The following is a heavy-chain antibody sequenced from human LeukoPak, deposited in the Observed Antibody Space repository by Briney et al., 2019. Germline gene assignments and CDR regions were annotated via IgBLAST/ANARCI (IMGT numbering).Heavy chain of an antibody. V-gene: IGHV1-69*06. CDR2: IIPIFGTA. CDR3: ARDLAGDGALHFDY. D-gene: IGHD4/OR15-4a*01. CDR1: GGTFSSYA. J-gene: IGHJ4*02. Sequence: SVKVSCKASGGTFSSYAISWVRQAPGQGLEWMGGIIPIFGTANYAQKFQGRVTITADKSTSTAYMELSSLRSDDTAVYYCARDLAGDGALHFDYWGQGTLVTVSS.